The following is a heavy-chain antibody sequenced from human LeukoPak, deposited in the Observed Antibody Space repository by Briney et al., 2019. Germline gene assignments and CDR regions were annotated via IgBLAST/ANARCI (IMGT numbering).Heavy chain of an antibody. CDR3: VIGDDSPDYMDV. CDR1: GYTFTGYY. CDR2: INPNSGGT. J-gene: IGHJ6*03. D-gene: IGHD4-23*01. Sequence: ASVKVSCKASGYTFTGYYMHWVRQAPGQGLEWMGWINPNSGGTNYAQKFQGRVTMTRDTSISTAYMELSRLRSDDTPVYYCVIGDDSPDYMDVWGKGTTVTVSS. V-gene: IGHV1-2*02.